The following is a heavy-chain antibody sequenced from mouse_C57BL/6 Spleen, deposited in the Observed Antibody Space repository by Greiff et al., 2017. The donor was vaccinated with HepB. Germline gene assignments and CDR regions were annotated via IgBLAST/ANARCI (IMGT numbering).Heavy chain of an antibody. CDR3: AREGPGAMDY. CDR2: INPGSGGT. Sequence: VQLQQSGAELVRPGTSVKVSCKASGYAFTNYLIEWVKQRPGQGLEWIGVINPGSGGTNYNEKFKGKATLTADKSSSTAYMQLSSLTSEDSAVYFCAREGPGAMDYWGQGTSVTVSS. V-gene: IGHV1-54*01. CDR1: GYAFTNYL. J-gene: IGHJ4*01.